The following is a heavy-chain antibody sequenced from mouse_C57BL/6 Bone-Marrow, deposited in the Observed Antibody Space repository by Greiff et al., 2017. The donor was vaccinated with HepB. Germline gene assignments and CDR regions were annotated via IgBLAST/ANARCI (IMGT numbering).Heavy chain of an antibody. J-gene: IGHJ4*01. CDR1: GYTFPSYW. D-gene: IGHD1-1*02. Sequence: KQPGAELVKPGASVKVSCKASGYTFPSYWMHWVKQRPGQGLEWIGRIHPSDSDTNYNQKFKGKATLNVEKSSSTAYMQLSILTSEDSAVYYCARGYYGRFLLLCAMDYWGQGTSVTVSS. CDR3: ARGYYGRFLLLCAMDY. CDR2: IHPSDSDT. V-gene: IGHV1-74*01.